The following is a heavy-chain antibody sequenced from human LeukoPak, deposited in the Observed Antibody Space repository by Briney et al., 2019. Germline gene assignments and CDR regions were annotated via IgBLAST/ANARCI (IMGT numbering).Heavy chain of an antibody. Sequence: GVSLRLSCAASGFTFSNYVLGWVRQAPGKGLQWVSAISGSGGSTYNADSVKGRFTISRDNSGNTLYLQMNSLRAEDTAVYYCKMGDGSPPLGQWGQGTLVTVSS. CDR1: GFTFSNYV. J-gene: IGHJ4*02. CDR3: KMGDGSPPLGQ. CDR2: ISGSGGST. V-gene: IGHV3-23*01. D-gene: IGHD5-24*01.